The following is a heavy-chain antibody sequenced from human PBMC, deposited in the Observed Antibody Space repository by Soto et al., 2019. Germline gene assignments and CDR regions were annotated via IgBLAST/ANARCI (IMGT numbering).Heavy chain of an antibody. CDR3: AKDRTITTIVVPPGFDT. J-gene: IGHJ3*02. D-gene: IGHD3-22*01. CDR2: ISGSGGST. CDR1: GCTSSSYS. V-gene: IGHV3-23*01. Sequence: EVQLLESGGGLVQPGGSLRLSCAASGCTSSSYSMSWVRQAPGKGLEWVSGISGSGGSTYYADSVKGRFTISRDNSKNTLYPQVKSLRAEATAVYSCAKDRTITTIVVPPGFDTWGQGTMVTVSS.